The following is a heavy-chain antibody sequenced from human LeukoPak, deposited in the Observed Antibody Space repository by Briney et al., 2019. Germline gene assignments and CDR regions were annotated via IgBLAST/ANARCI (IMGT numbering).Heavy chain of an antibody. J-gene: IGHJ4*02. Sequence: YYWGWIRQPPGKGLEWVSYISSSGTTIYYADSVKGRFTISRDNSKSTLYLQMNSLRAEDTAVYYCARELLWFGELSRPMGYWGQGTLVTVSS. V-gene: IGHV3-11*04. CDR3: ARELLWFGELSRPMGY. CDR1: YY. CDR2: ISSSGTTI. D-gene: IGHD3-10*01.